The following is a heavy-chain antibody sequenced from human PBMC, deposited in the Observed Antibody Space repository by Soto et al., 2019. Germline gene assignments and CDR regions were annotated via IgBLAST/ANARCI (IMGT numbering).Heavy chain of an antibody. Sequence: QVQLQESGPGVVKPSETLSLTGTVSGGSISPFYWSWVRQPPGKGLEWIGYLYYSGNTNYNPSLKSRVTMSVDASKNQVSLRLTSVTAADTAVYYCARVGGVAARTFDYWGQGTVVTVSS. J-gene: IGHJ4*02. V-gene: IGHV4-59*01. D-gene: IGHD2-15*01. CDR1: GGSISPFY. CDR2: LYYSGNT. CDR3: ARVGGVAARTFDY.